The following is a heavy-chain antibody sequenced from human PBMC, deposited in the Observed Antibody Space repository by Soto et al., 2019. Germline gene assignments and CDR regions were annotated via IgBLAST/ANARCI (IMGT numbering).Heavy chain of an antibody. CDR1: GFTVRSNY. D-gene: IGHD3-10*01. J-gene: IGHJ3*02. Sequence: EVQLVECGGGLVQPGGSLRLSCAASGFTVRSNYMRWVRWAPGKGLEWVSVIYSGGSTYYADSVKDRFTISSDDSKNTLYHKMNSLRAEDTAVYYCAGDILYGSARHNAFDIWGQGTMVTVSS. CDR2: IYSGGST. V-gene: IGHV3-66*01. CDR3: AGDILYGSARHNAFDI.